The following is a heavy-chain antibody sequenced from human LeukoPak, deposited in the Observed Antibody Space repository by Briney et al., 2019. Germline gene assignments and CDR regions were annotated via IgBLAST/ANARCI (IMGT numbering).Heavy chain of an antibody. D-gene: IGHD4-17*01. Sequence: EASVKVSCKASGYTFTSYYMHWVRQAPGQGLEWMGIINPSGGSTSYAQKFQGRVTMTRDTSTSTVYMELSSLRSEDTAVYYCVRDPWGPTVTKEYYFDYWGQGTLVTVSS. V-gene: IGHV1-46*01. CDR2: INPSGGST. CDR3: VRDPWGPTVTKEYYFDY. CDR1: GYTFTSYY. J-gene: IGHJ4*02.